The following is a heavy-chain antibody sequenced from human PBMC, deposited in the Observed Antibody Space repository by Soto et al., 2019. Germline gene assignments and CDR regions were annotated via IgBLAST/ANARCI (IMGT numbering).Heavy chain of an antibody. Sequence: GESLKISCKGSGYTFPNYWIGWVRQMPGEGLEWMGIIYPGDSDARYSPSFQGQVTFSVDTSINTAFLKWSSLKASDTAMYYCTRRGTNYGMDVWGQGTTVTVSS. J-gene: IGHJ6*02. CDR2: IYPGDSDA. CDR1: GYTFPNYW. D-gene: IGHD3-16*01. V-gene: IGHV5-51*01. CDR3: TRRGTNYGMDV.